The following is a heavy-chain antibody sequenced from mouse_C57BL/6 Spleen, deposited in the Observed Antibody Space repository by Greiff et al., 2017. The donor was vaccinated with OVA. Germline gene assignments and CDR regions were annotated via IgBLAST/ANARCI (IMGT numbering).Heavy chain of an antibody. J-gene: IGHJ1*03. Sequence: VQLVESGAELVKPGASVKMSCKASGYTFTTYPIEWMKQNHGKSLEWIGNFHPYNDDTKYNEKFKGKATLTVEKSSSTVYLELSRLTSDDSAVYYCARLGDYYGKDWYFDVWGTGTTVTVSS. CDR2: FHPYNDDT. V-gene: IGHV1-47*01. D-gene: IGHD1-1*01. CDR1: GYTFTTYP. CDR3: ARLGDYYGKDWYFDV.